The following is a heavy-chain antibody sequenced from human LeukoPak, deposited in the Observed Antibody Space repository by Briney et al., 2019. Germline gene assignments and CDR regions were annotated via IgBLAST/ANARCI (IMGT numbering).Heavy chain of an antibody. CDR2: ISGSGGST. V-gene: IGHV3-23*01. J-gene: IGHJ4*02. D-gene: IGHD3-3*01. CDR1: GFTFSSYA. Sequence: GGSLRLSCAASGFTFSSYAMSWVRQAPGKGLEWVSAISGSGGSTYYADSVKGRFTISRDNSKNTLYLQMNSLRAEDTAVHYCAKDSTLRFLEWLYYFDYWGQGTLVTVSS. CDR3: AKDSTLRFLEWLYYFDY.